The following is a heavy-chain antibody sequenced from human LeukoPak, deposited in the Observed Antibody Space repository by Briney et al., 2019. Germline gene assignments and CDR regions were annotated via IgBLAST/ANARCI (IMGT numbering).Heavy chain of an antibody. CDR1: GFTFSSYA. J-gene: IGHJ4*02. V-gene: IGHV3-23*01. D-gene: IGHD6-19*01. CDR3: AGGPRIAVAGNFDY. Sequence: GGSLRLSCAASGFTFSSYAMSWVRQAPGKGLEWVSAISGSGGSTYYADSVKGRFTISRDNSKNTLYLQTNSLRAEDTAVYYCAGGPRIAVAGNFDYWGQGTLVTVSS. CDR2: ISGSGGST.